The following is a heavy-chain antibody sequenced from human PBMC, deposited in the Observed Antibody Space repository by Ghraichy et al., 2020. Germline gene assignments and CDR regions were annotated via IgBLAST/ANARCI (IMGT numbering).Heavy chain of an antibody. D-gene: IGHD3-3*01. CDR2: IIPIFGTA. Sequence: SVKVSCKASGGTFSSYAISWVRQAPGQGLEWMGGIIPIFGTANYAQKFQGRVTITADESTSTAYMELSSLRSEDTAVYYCARARDIGFGVVGGGGFDPWGQGTLVTVSS. V-gene: IGHV1-69*13. CDR1: GGTFSSYA. CDR3: ARARDIGFGVVGGGGFDP. J-gene: IGHJ5*02.